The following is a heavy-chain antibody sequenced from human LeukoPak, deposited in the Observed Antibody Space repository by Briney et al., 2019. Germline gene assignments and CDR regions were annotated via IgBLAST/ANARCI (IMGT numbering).Heavy chain of an antibody. CDR1: GGSFSDYY. J-gene: IGHJ6*03. CDR2: INPRGST. D-gene: IGHD5-18*01. V-gene: IGHV4-34*01. Sequence: PSETLSLTCAVYGGSFSDYYWSWIRQPPGKGLEWIGEINPRGSTNYSPSLKSRVTISVDTSKKQFSLKLSSVAAADTAVYFCARVGYRYVINDWSRTGLGAYPTKYYYHMDVWDKGTRSPSP. CDR3: ARVGYRYVINDWSRTGLGAYPTKYYYHMDV.